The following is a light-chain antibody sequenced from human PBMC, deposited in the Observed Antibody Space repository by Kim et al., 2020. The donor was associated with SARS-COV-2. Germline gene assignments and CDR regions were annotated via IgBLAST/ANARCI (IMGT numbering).Light chain of an antibody. V-gene: IGKV1-5*03. CDR3: QQYRSYSWT. J-gene: IGKJ1*01. CDR1: QSISNW. CDR2: KAS. Sequence: EPVVDRVTMTCRASQSISNWVAWYQQKPGKAPKLLIYKASSLESGVPSRFSGSGSGTEFTVTISGLQPDDFATYYCQQYRSYSWTFGQGTKVDIK.